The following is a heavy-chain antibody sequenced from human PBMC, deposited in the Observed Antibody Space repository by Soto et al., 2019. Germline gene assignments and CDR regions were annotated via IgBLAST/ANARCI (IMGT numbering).Heavy chain of an antibody. D-gene: IGHD2-15*01. V-gene: IGHV3-30*13. CDR2: ISFDGNTK. J-gene: IGHJ3*02. Sequence: QVQLVESGGGVVQPGRSLRLSCAASGFTFSSYGMHWVRQAPGKGLEWVAVISFDGNTKSYAESVKGRFSISRDNSKNRLHLQMNSLRPEDTAVYYCAREIFGAFDIWGQGAMVTVSS. CDR3: AREIFGAFDI. CDR1: GFTFSSYG.